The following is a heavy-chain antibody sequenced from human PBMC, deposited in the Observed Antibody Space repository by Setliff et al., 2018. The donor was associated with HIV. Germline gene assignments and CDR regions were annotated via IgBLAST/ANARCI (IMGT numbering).Heavy chain of an antibody. V-gene: IGHV4-61*09. J-gene: IGHJ5*01. CDR3: TRGPRGIGPRPDWLDS. CDR1: GGSITRGSYY. D-gene: IGHD6-6*01. CDR2: AYTTGTT. Sequence: LSLTCSVSGGSITRGSYYWTWIRQPAGKGLEWIGHAYTTGTTNYSPSLKSRVTISLDTSKNQVSLKLSSVTAADTAVYYCTRGPRGIGPRPDWLDSWGQGTQVTVSS.